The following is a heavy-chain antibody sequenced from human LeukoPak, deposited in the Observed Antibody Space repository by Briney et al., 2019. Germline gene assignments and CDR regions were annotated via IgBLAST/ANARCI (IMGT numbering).Heavy chain of an antibody. Sequence: SETLSLTCTVSGGSVSSGSYYWSWIRQPPGKGLEWIGYIYYSGSTNYNPSLKSRVTISVDTSKNQFSLKLSSVTAADTAVYYCARGGGSGPYFDYWGQGTLVTVSS. J-gene: IGHJ4*02. CDR2: IYYSGST. CDR3: ARGGGSGPYFDY. CDR1: GGSVSSGSYY. V-gene: IGHV4-61*01. D-gene: IGHD2-15*01.